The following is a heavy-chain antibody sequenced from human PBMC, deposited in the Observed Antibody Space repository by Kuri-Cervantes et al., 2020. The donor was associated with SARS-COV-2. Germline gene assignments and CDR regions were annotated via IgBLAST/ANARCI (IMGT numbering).Heavy chain of an antibody. V-gene: IGHV1-69*13. Sequence: SVKVSCKASGGTFSSYAISWVRQAPGQGLEWMGGIIPIFGTANYAQKFQGRVTITADESTSTAYMELSSLRSEDTAVYYCARDSRVLGVRSGRAGDYWGQGTRVTGYS. CDR1: GGTFSSYA. D-gene: IGHD3-10*01. CDR3: ARDSRVLGVRSGRAGDY. CDR2: IIPIFGTA. J-gene: IGHJ4*02.